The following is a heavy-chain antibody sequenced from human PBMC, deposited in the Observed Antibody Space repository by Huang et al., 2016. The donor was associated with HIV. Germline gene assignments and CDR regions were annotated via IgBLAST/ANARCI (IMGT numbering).Heavy chain of an antibody. D-gene: IGHD2-15*01. CDR2: ISYDGSNG. J-gene: IGHJ4*02. V-gene: IGHV3-30*18. CDR1: GFTLCNFG. Sequence: QVQLVESGGGVVQPGRSLRLSCAASGFTLCNFGMEWVRQAPGKWLEWGAVISYDGSNGYYSESVKGRFTISRDNSRHTLYLQMNSLRADDTAVYYCAKESRWYSDFDNWGQGTLVTVSS. CDR3: AKESRWYSDFDN.